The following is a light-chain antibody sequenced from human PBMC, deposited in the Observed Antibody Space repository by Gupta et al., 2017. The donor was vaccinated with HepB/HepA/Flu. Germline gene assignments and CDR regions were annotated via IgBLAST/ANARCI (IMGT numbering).Light chain of an antibody. CDR2: DAS. Sequence: EVVLAQSPGTLPLSQGERATLTCRASHRVSSYLSWYQQKPGQAPRLLIYDASSRATGIPARFSGSGSGTDFILTISSLEPEDCAVYYCQQRSSWPLTFGGGTKVEIK. V-gene: IGKV3-11*01. J-gene: IGKJ4*01. CDR1: HRVSSY. CDR3: QQRSSWPLT.